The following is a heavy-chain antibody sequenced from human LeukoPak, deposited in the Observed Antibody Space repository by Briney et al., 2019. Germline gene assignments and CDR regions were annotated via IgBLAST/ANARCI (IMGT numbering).Heavy chain of an antibody. D-gene: IGHD4-17*01. J-gene: IGHJ4*02. V-gene: IGHV3-21*01. CDR1: GFTFSSYS. CDR2: ISSSSSYI. Sequence: GGSLRLSCETAGFTFSSYSMNWVRQAPGKGLEWVSSISSSSSYIYYADSVKGRFTISRDNAKNSLYLQMNSLRAEDTAVYYCAREPSYGDYLDYWGQGTLVTVSS. CDR3: AREPSYGDYLDY.